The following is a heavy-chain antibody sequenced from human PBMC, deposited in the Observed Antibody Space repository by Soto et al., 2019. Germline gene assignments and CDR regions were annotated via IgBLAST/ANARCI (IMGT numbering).Heavy chain of an antibody. Sequence: SETLSLTCTVSGGSLSSGGYYWSWIRQHPGKGLEWIGYIYYSGSTYYNPSLKSRVTISVDTSKNQFSLKLSSVTAADTAVYYCARVPIVVVPAAILGAFDIWGQGTMVTVSS. D-gene: IGHD2-2*01. CDR3: ARVPIVVVPAAILGAFDI. J-gene: IGHJ3*02. CDR1: GGSLSSGGYY. V-gene: IGHV4-31*03. CDR2: IYYSGST.